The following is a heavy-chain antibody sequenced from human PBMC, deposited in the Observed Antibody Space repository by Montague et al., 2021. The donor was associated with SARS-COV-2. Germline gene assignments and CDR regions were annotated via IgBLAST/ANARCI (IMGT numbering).Heavy chain of an antibody. CDR3: TRDGEMATIRYYFDY. V-gene: IGHV3-21*01. Sequence: SLRLSCPASGFTFSSYSMNWVRQAPGKGLEWVSSINTGGSYMYYADSVKGRFTISRDNAKKSLYLQMNSLKAEDTAVYFCTRDGEMATIRYYFDYWSQGTLVTVSS. CDR1: GFTFSSYS. J-gene: IGHJ4*02. CDR2: INTGGSYM. D-gene: IGHD5-24*01.